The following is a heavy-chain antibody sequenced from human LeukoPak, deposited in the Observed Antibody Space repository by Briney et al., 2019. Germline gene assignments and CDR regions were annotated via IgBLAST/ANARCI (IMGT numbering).Heavy chain of an antibody. CDR3: ARQTAVVTSDFDY. Sequence: SETLSLTCTVSGGSISSSSYYWGWIRQPPGKGLEWIGSIYYSGSTYYNPSLKSRVTISVDTSKNQFSLKLSSVTAADMAVYYCARQTAVVTSDFDYWGQGTLVTVSS. CDR1: GGSISSSSYY. D-gene: IGHD4-23*01. V-gene: IGHV4-39*01. CDR2: IYYSGST. J-gene: IGHJ4*02.